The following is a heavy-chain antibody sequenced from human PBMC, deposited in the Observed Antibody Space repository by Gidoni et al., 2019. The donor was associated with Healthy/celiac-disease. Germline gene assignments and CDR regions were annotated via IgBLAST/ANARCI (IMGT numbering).Heavy chain of an antibody. J-gene: IGHJ4*02. Sequence: QVQLVEYGGGVVQPGRSLRRSGAASGFTFSSYGMHWVRQAPCKGREWVAVISYDGSNTYYAYSVKGRFTISRDNSKTTLYLQMNSLRAEDTAVYYCAPREVGASFDYWGQGTLVTVSS. CDR3: APREVGASFDY. CDR1: GFTFSSYG. CDR2: ISYDGSNT. V-gene: IGHV3-30*03. D-gene: IGHD1-26*01.